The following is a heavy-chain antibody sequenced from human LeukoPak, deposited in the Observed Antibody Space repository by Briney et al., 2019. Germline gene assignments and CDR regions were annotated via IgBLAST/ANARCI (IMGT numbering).Heavy chain of an antibody. V-gene: IGHV1-8*03. CDR1: GYTFTGYY. Sequence: ASVKVSCKASGYTFTGYYMHWVRQAPGQGLEWMGWMNPNSGNTGYAQKFQGRVTITRNTSISTAYMELSSLRSEDTAVYYCARLLGLRGAFDIWGQGTMVTVSS. CDR2: MNPNSGNT. D-gene: IGHD1-7*01. CDR3: ARLLGLRGAFDI. J-gene: IGHJ3*02.